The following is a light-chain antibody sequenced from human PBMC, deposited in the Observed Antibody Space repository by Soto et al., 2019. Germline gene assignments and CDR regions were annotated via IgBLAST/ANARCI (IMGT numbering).Light chain of an antibody. Sequence: EIVMTQSPATLSVSPGERATLSCRASQSVSIDLAWYQQTPGQAPRLLVYGASTRATGIPARFSGSGAGTDFTLTISRLEPEDFAVYYCQQYGSAPFTFGPGTKVDIK. J-gene: IGKJ3*01. CDR1: QSVSID. V-gene: IGKV3-15*01. CDR3: QQYGSAPFT. CDR2: GAS.